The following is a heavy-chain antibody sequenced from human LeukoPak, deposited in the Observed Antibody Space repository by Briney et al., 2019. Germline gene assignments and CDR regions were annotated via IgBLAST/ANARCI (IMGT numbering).Heavy chain of an antibody. J-gene: IGHJ6*03. CDR1: GGPISSSSYY. CDR3: TQSDPYYYYYMDV. V-gene: IGHV4-39*07. CDR2: IYYSGST. Sequence: SETLSLTCTVSGGPISSSSYYWGWIRQPPGKGLEWIGSIYYSGSTYYNPSLKSRVTISVDTSKNQFSLKLSSVTAEDTAVYYCTQSDPYYYYYMDVWGKGTTVTVSS.